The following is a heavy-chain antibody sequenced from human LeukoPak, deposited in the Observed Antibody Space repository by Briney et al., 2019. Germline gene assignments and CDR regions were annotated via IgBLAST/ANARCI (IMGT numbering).Heavy chain of an antibody. D-gene: IGHD6-13*01. Sequence: SQTLSLTCAISGDSVSSNSVAWNWIRQSPSRGLEWLGRTYYRSKWYNDYAESVKSRISINPDTAKNQLSLQLNSVTPEDTAVYYCAREGPGYDYRGQGTLVTVSS. CDR1: GDSVSSNSVA. J-gene: IGHJ4*02. CDR2: TYYRSKWYN. V-gene: IGHV6-1*01. CDR3: AREGPGYDY.